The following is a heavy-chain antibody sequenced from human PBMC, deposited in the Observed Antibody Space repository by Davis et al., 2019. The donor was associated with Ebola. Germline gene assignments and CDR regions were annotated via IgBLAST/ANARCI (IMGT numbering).Heavy chain of an antibody. CDR3: AKDRSSGMYVVAFDM. Sequence: GESLKISCEGTGFSVSNSDMTWVRQAPGKGLEWVSGISSGSDNTYYTDSVKGRFTISRDNYKNTLFLQMNSLRVEDTATYYCAKDRSSGMYVVAFDMWGQGTMVTVSS. D-gene: IGHD1-26*01. J-gene: IGHJ3*02. CDR2: ISSGSDNT. CDR1: GFSVSNSD. V-gene: IGHV3-23*01.